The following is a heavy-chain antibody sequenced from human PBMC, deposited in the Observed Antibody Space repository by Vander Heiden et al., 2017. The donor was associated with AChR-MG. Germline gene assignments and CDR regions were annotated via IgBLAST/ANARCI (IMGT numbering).Heavy chain of an antibody. D-gene: IGHD2-2*01. CDR3: ARSRAAGYFVVVPAAIWFDP. V-gene: IGHV4-34*01. Sequence: QVQLQQWGAGLLKPSETLSLTCAVYGGSFSGYYCSWIRQPPGKGREWIGEINHSGSTNYNPSLKSRVTISVDTSKNQFSLKLSSVTAADTAVYYCARSRAAGYFVVVPAAIWFDPWGQGTLVTVSS. CDR2: INHSGST. J-gene: IGHJ5*02. CDR1: GGSFSGYY.